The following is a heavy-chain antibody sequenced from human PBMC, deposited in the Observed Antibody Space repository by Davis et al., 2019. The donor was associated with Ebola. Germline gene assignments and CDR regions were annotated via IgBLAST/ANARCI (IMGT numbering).Heavy chain of an antibody. V-gene: IGHV3-30-3*01. D-gene: IGHD2-2*01. Sequence: GESLKISCAASGFTFSSYAMHWVRQAPGKGLEWVAVISYDGSNKYYADSVKGRFTISRDNSKNTLYLQMNSLRAEDTAVYYCVKAGYQLLPYGMDVWGQGTTVTVSS. J-gene: IGHJ6*02. CDR3: VKAGYQLLPYGMDV. CDR1: GFTFSSYA. CDR2: ISYDGSNK.